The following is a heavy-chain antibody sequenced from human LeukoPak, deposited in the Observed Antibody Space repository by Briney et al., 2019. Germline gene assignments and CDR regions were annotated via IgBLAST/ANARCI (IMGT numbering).Heavy chain of an antibody. J-gene: IGHJ4*02. D-gene: IGHD6-13*01. CDR2: IYSGGST. CDR1: GFTFSSYA. Sequence: GGSLRLSCAASGFTFSSYAMSWVRQAPGKGPEWVSVIYSGGSTYYADSVKGRFTISRDNSKNTLYLQMNSLRAEDTAVYYCARGSAPYSSSWPGEYYFDYWGQGTLVTVSS. CDR3: ARGSAPYSSSWPGEYYFDY. V-gene: IGHV3-66*01.